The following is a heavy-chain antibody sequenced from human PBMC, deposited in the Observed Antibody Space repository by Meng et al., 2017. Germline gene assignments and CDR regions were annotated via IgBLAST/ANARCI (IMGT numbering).Heavy chain of an antibody. Sequence: VHGRMWAAVPLKPSGTLGLTFAVDAGSISGCYWSWIRQPPEKGLEWIVEINHSGSTNSSSSLKRRVTISVDTAKNQFSLKLSSVTAADTAVYYCARRGITARPVYYWGQGTLVTVSS. CDR2: INHSGST. CDR1: AGSISGCY. D-gene: IGHD6-6*01. J-gene: IGHJ4*02. V-gene: IGHV4-34*01. CDR3: ARRGITARPVYY.